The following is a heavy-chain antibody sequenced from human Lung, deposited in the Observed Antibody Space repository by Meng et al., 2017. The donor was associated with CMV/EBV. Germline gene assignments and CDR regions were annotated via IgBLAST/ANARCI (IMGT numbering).Heavy chain of an antibody. D-gene: IGHD4-17*01. V-gene: IGHV4-59*08. CDR1: GGSIGNYY. CDR2: IFCGGSI. CDR3: ARGYGDITVGDH. Sequence: QVQLQESGPGLLKPSETLSLTCTVSGGSIGNYYWSWIRQPPGKGLEWIGYIFCGGSISYNASLKSRVTISVDASKTQLSLKLTSVTAADTAVYYCARGYGDITVGDHWGQGTLVTVSS. J-gene: IGHJ4*02.